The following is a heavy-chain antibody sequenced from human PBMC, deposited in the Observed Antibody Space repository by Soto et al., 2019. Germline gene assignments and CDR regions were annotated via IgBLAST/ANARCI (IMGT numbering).Heavy chain of an antibody. J-gene: IGHJ4*02. Sequence: EVQLVESGGGLVQPGGSLRLSCAASGFTFSSYWMHWVRQAPGKGLVWVSRINSDGSSTSYADSVKGRCTISRDNAKNTLYLQMSRLRAEDTDVYYCASAHTFDYWGQGTLVTVSS. CDR2: INSDGSST. CDR1: GFTFSSYW. V-gene: IGHV3-74*01. CDR3: ASAHTFDY.